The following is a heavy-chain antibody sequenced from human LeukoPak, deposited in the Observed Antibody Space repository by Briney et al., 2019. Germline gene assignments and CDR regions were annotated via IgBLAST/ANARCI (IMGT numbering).Heavy chain of an antibody. CDR3: ARDIEDASGREGEPDAFDI. V-gene: IGHV3-33*01. J-gene: IGHJ3*02. D-gene: IGHD3-10*01. CDR2: IWYDGSNK. CDR1: GFTFSSYG. Sequence: GGSLRLSCAASGFTFSSYGMHWVRQAPGKGLEWVAVIWYDGSNKYYADSVKGRFTISRDNSKNTLYRQMNSLRAEDTAVYYCARDIEDASGREGEPDAFDIWGQGTMVTVSS.